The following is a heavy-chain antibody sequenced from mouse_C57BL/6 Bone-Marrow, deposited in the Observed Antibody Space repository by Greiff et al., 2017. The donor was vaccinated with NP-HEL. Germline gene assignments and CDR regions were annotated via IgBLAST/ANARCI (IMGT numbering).Heavy chain of an antibody. CDR2: ISSGGSYT. Sequence: EVMLVESGGGLVKPGGSLKLSCAASGFTFSSYGMSWVRQTPDKRLEWVATISSGGSYTYYPDSVKGRFTISRDNAKNTLYLQMSSLKSEDTAMYYCARRDSNYWYFDVWGTGTTVTVSS. J-gene: IGHJ1*03. D-gene: IGHD2-5*01. V-gene: IGHV5-6*03. CDR3: ARRDSNYWYFDV. CDR1: GFTFSSYG.